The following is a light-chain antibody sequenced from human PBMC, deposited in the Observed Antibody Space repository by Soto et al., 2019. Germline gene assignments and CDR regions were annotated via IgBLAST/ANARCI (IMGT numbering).Light chain of an antibody. Sequence: VLTQSPATLSLSPGETANLSCRSSQSISTYSAWYQQKPGQAPRLLIYGASNRASGVPARFSGSGSGTDFTLTISSLEPEDFAVYYCQQGDDSPRTFGPGTKVDIK. CDR2: GAS. J-gene: IGKJ1*01. CDR3: QQGDDSPRT. CDR1: QSISTY. V-gene: IGKV3-11*01.